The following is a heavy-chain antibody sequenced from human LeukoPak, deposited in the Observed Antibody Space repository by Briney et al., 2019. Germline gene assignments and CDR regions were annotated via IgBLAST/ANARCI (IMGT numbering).Heavy chain of an antibody. V-gene: IGHV3-33*08. CDR1: GFTFSSYG. Sequence: PGGSLRLSCAASGFTFSSYGMHWVRQAPGKGLEWVTVIWYDGSNKYYADSVKGRFTISRDNSKNTLYLQMNSLRAEDTAVYYCARGLAAAEWRFAAFDIWGQGTMVTVSS. CDR3: ARGLAAAEWRFAAFDI. J-gene: IGHJ3*02. CDR2: IWYDGSNK. D-gene: IGHD6-13*01.